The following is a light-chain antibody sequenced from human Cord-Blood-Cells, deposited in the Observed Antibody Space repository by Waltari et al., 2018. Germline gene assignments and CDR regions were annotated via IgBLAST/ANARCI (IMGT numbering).Light chain of an antibody. J-gene: IGKJ4*01. CDR2: AAS. V-gene: IGKV1-39*01. CDR1: QSISSY. CDR3: QQSYSTPLT. Sequence: DIQMTQSPSSLSASVGDRVTITGRASQSISSYLNWYQQKPGKAPKLLIYAASSLQSGVPSRFSGSGSGTDFTFTISSLQPEDFATYYCQQSYSTPLTFGGGTKVEIK.